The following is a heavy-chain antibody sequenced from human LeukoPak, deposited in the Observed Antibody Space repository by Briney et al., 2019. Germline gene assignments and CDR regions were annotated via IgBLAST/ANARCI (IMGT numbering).Heavy chain of an antibody. D-gene: IGHD6-6*01. CDR1: GGSISSSSYY. V-gene: IGHV4-39*07. CDR3: ARVRGQSEPSSDFDY. J-gene: IGHJ4*02. Sequence: SETLSLTCTVSGGSISSSSYYWGWIRQPPGKGLEWIGSIYYSGSTYYNPSLKSRVTISVDTSKNQFSLKLSSVTAADTAVYYCARVRGQSEPSSDFDYWGQGTLVTVSS. CDR2: IYYSGST.